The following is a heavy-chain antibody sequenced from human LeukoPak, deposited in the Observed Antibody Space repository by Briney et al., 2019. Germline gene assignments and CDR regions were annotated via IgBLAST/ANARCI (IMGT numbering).Heavy chain of an antibody. J-gene: IGHJ5*02. CDR1: GFTFDDYA. CDR2: ISWNSGSI. D-gene: IGHD3-3*01. V-gene: IGHV3-9*01. Sequence: PGGSLRLSCAAPGFTFDDYAMHWVRQAPGKGLEWVSGISWNSGSIGYADSAKGRFTISRDDAKNSLYLQMNSLRAEDTALYYCAKGATHYDFWSGYFKEDWFDPWGQGTLVTVSS. CDR3: AKGATHYDFWSGYFKEDWFDP.